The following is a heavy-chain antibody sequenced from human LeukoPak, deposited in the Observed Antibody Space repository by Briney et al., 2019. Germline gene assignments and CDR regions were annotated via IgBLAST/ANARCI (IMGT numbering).Heavy chain of an antibody. Sequence: GGSLRLSCAASGFTFSSYGMHWVRQAPGKGLEWVAFIRYDGINKYYADSVKGRFTISGDNSKNTLYLQMNSLRAEDTAVYYCATNVFTSMVVDYWGQGTLVTVSS. J-gene: IGHJ4*02. CDR1: GFTFSSYG. CDR3: ATNVFTSMVVDY. CDR2: IRYDGINK. V-gene: IGHV3-30*02. D-gene: IGHD5-18*01.